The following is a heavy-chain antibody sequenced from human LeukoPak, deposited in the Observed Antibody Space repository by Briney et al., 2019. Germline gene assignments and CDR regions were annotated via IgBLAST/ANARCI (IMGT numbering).Heavy chain of an antibody. Sequence: SETLSLTCTVSGDSLNTYYCTWIRQTPGKELEWIGFVASSGTSNYNPSLKSRVVISIDTSKNQFSLALTSVTPADTAVYYCARVVRGVVTSNWFDPWGQGTLVSVSS. CDR1: GDSLNTYY. CDR2: VASSGTS. D-gene: IGHD2-21*02. J-gene: IGHJ5*02. V-gene: IGHV4-59*01. CDR3: ARVVRGVVTSNWFDP.